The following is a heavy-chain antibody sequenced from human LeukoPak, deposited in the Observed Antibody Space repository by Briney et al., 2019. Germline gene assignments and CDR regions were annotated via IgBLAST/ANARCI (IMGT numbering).Heavy chain of an antibody. CDR3: ATGTSWYYYY. CDR1: GGSISNDKW. Sequence: SGTLSLTCAVSGGSISNDKWWSWVRQSPVKGLEWIGEMYHSGSTNYNPSLKSRVTISVDKSNNQFSLRLISVTAADTAMYYCATGTSWYYYYWGQGTLVTVSS. CDR2: MYHSGST. V-gene: IGHV4-4*02. D-gene: IGHD6-13*01. J-gene: IGHJ4*02.